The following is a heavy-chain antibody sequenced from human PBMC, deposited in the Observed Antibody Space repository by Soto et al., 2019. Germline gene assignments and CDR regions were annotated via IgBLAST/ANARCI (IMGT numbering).Heavy chain of an antibody. D-gene: IGHD4-17*01. CDR3: AGEKHYYYGLDV. CDR2: ISSSSSYI. CDR1: GFTFSSYS. Sequence: EVQVVESGGGLVKPGGSLRLSCAASGFTFSSYSMNWVRQAPGKGLEWVSSISSSSSYIYYADSVKGRFTISRDNAKNSLYLQMNSLRVDDTAVYYCAGEKHYYYGLDVWGQGTTVTVSS. V-gene: IGHV3-21*01. J-gene: IGHJ6*02.